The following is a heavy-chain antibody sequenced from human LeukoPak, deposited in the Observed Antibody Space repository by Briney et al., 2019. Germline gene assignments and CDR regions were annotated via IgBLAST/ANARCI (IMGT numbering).Heavy chain of an antibody. V-gene: IGHV1-69*13. CDR1: GGTFSSYA. D-gene: IGHD4-17*01. J-gene: IGHJ4*02. CDR3: ARDNSTTVTVDY. CDR2: IIPIFGTA. Sequence: ASVKVSCKASGGTFSSYAISWVRQAPGQGLEWMGGIIPIFGTANYAQKFQGRVTITADESTSTAYMELSSLRSEDTAVYYCARDNSTTVTVDYWGQGTLVTVSS.